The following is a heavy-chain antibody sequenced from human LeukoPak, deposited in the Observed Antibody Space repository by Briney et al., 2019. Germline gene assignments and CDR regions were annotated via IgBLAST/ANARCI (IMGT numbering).Heavy chain of an antibody. CDR2: IYSGGST. CDR3: ARARGYYDSSGNIGDY. CDR1: GFTVSSNY. Sequence: GGSLRLSCAASGFTVSSNYMSWVRHAPGKGLEWVSVIYSGGSTYYADSVKGRFTISRDNSKNTLYLQMNSLRAEDTAVYYCARARGYYDSSGNIGDYWGQGTLVTVSS. J-gene: IGHJ4*02. D-gene: IGHD3-22*01. V-gene: IGHV3-53*01.